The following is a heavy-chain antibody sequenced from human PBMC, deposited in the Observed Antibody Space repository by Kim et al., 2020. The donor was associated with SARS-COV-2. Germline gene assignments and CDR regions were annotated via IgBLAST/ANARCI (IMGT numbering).Heavy chain of an antibody. V-gene: IGHV4-34*01. CDR2: INHSGST. D-gene: IGHD3-22*01. CDR3: ARGLDYYDSSGYYFRYYY. Sequence: SETLSLTCAVYGGSFSGYYWSWIRQPPGKGLEWIGEINHSGSTNYNPSLKSRVTISVDTSKNQFSLKLSSVTAADTAVYYCARGLDYYDSSGYYFRYYY. CDR1: GGSFSGYY. J-gene: IGHJ6*01.